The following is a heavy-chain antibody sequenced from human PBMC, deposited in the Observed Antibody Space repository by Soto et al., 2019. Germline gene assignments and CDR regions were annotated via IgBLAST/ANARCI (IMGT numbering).Heavy chain of an antibody. CDR2: INPNSGGT. Sequence: QVQLVQSGAEVKKPGASVKVSCKASGYTFTSYYMHWVRQAPGQGLEWMGWINPNSGGTNYAQKFQGWVTMTRDTSISTAYMELSRLRSDDTAVYYCASGRYSNSRLTYFDYWGQGTLVTVSS. CDR1: GYTFTSYY. D-gene: IGHD4-4*01. CDR3: ASGRYSNSRLTYFDY. J-gene: IGHJ4*02. V-gene: IGHV1-2*04.